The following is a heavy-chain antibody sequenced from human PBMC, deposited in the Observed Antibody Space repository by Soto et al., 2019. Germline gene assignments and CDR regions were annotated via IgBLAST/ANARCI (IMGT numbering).Heavy chain of an antibody. CDR1: GGSVSRGRYY. V-gene: IGHV4-61*01. CDR2: IYYSGST. D-gene: IGHD1-1*01. J-gene: IGHJ4*02. CDR3: ARGLGYTSGHRPLDY. Sequence: SETLSLTCTVSGGSVSRGRYYWSWIRQPPGKGLEWIGYIYYSGSTNYNPSLKSRVTISVDTSKNQFSLKLSSVTAADTAVYYCARGLGYTSGHRPLDYWGQGTLVTVSS.